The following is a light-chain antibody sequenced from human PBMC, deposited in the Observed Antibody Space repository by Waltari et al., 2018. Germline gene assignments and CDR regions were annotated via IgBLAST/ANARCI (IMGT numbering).Light chain of an antibody. Sequence: GERATLSCRASESVSGSDLAWYQQKPGQAPRLLIHGVSSRATGIPDRFSGSGSGTDFSLTISRLEPEDFAVYYCQQYGTTPCTFGQGTKLEI. CDR3: QQYGTTPCT. CDR2: GVS. CDR1: ESVSGSD. V-gene: IGKV3-20*01. J-gene: IGKJ2*02.